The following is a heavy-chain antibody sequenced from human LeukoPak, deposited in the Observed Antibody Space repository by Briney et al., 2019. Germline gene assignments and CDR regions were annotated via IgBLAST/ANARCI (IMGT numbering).Heavy chain of an antibody. Sequence: ASVKVSCKASGYSFTSNYIHWVRQAPGQGLEWMGMIYPRDGSTSYAQKFQGRVTVTRDTSTSTVHMELSGLRSEDTAVYYCARDREGFTYYDFWAGPYNANWFDPWGQGTLVTVSS. J-gene: IGHJ5*02. CDR3: ARDREGFTYYDFWAGPYNANWFDP. CDR1: GYSFTSNY. V-gene: IGHV1-46*01. D-gene: IGHD3-3*01. CDR2: IYPRDGST.